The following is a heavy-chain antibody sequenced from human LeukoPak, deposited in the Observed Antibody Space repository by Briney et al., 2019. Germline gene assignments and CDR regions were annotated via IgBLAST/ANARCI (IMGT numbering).Heavy chain of an antibody. V-gene: IGHV3-30-3*01. CDR2: ISYDGSNK. J-gene: IGHJ6*02. D-gene: IGHD2-21*02. CDR1: GFTFSSYA. CDR3: ARPYCGGDCYTPYYGMDV. Sequence: PGGSLRLSCAASGFTFSSYAMHWVRQAPGKGLEWVAVISYDGSNKYYADSVKGRFTISRDNSKNTLYLQMNRLRAEDTAVYYCARPYCGGDCYTPYYGMDVWGQGTTVTVSS.